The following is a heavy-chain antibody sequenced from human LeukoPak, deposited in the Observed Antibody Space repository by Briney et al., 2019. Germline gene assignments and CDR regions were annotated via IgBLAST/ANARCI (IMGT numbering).Heavy chain of an antibody. Sequence: YGXXXVRQAPGXGLEWVAVISYDGSNKYYADSVKGRFTISRDNSKNTLYLQMSRLRAEDTAVYYCAKVIGYDILTGYYGFDYWGQGTLVTVSS. CDR1: YG. J-gene: IGHJ4*02. V-gene: IGHV3-30*18. CDR3: AKVIGYDILTGYYGFDY. CDR2: ISYDGSNK. D-gene: IGHD3-9*01.